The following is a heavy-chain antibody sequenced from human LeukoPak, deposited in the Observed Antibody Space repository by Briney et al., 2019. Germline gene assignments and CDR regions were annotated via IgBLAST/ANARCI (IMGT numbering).Heavy chain of an antibody. CDR3: ARDTVAVAYYYGMDV. CDR1: GYTFTSYD. Sequence: ASVKVSCKASGYTFTSYDINWVRQATGQGLEWMGWMNPNSGNTGYAQKFQGRVTMTTDTSTSTAYMELRSLRSDDTAVYYCARDTVAVAYYYGMDVWGQGTTVTVSS. D-gene: IGHD6-19*01. CDR2: MNPNSGNT. J-gene: IGHJ6*02. V-gene: IGHV1-8*01.